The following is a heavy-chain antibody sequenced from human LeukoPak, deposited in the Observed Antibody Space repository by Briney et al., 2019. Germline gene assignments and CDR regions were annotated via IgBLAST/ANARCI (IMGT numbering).Heavy chain of an antibody. CDR1: GFTFSSYA. V-gene: IGHV3-30-3*01. CDR3: ARDQIQLWDQYTGYSSGLFAY. D-gene: IGHD6-19*01. CDR2: ISYDGSNK. J-gene: IGHJ4*02. Sequence: GGSLRLSCAASGFTFSSYAMHWVRQAPGKGLEWVAVISYDGSNKYYADSVKGRFTISRDNSKNTLYLQMNSLRAEDTAVYYCARDQIQLWDQYTGYSSGLFAYWGQGTLVTVSS.